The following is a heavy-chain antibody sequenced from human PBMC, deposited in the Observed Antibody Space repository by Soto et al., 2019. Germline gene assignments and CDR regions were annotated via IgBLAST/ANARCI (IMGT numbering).Heavy chain of an antibody. CDR3: ARKDSSGSGSPHFDY. CDR1: GFTFSIYS. Sequence: EVQLVESGGGLVEPGRSLRLSCVASGFTFSIYSMNWVRQAPGRGLEWVSYISGSSSSIYYADSVKGRFTISRDNAKNALYLQMNSLTAEDTAVYYCARKDSSGSGSPHFDYWGQGTLVTVSS. CDR2: ISGSSSSI. D-gene: IGHD3-10*01. J-gene: IGHJ4*02. V-gene: IGHV3-48*01.